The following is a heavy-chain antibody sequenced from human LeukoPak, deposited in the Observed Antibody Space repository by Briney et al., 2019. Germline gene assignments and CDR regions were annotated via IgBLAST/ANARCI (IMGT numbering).Heavy chain of an antibody. CDR3: ARSYRITMVRGNKAFDI. V-gene: IGHV4-34*01. CDR1: GGSFSDYY. CDR2: INHSGST. Sequence: SETLSLTRAVYGGSFSDYYWSWIRQPPGKGLEWIGEINHSGSTNYNPSLKSRVTISVDTSKNQFSLKLSSVTAADTAVYYCARSYRITMVRGNKAFDIWGQGTMVTVSS. J-gene: IGHJ3*02. D-gene: IGHD3-10*01.